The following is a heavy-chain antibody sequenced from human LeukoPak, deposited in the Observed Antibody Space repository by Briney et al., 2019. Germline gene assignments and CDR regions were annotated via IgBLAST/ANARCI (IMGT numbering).Heavy chain of an antibody. J-gene: IGHJ6*02. CDR2: ISYDGSNK. D-gene: IGHD2-2*01. Sequence: GSLRLSCEASGFTFSSYGMHWVRQAPGKGLEWVAVISYDGSNKYYADSVKGRFTISRDNSKNTLYLQMNSLRAEDTAVYYCAKDLGYCSSTSCYGFGYYYYGMDVWGQGTTVTVSS. V-gene: IGHV3-30*18. CDR1: GFTFSSYG. CDR3: AKDLGYCSSTSCYGFGYYYYGMDV.